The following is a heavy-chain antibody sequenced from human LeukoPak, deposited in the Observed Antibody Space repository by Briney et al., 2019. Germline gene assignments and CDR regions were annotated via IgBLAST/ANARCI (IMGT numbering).Heavy chain of an antibody. D-gene: IGHD1-26*01. V-gene: IGHV4-59*08. CDR1: GGSINSDY. CDR3: ARQGHKLTLVDYYGMDV. Sequence: SETLSLTCTVSGGSINSDYWSWVRQPPGKGLEWIGYIYYSGSSTNYNPSPKSRVTISVDRSKNQFSLKLSSVTAADTAVYYCARQGHKLTLVDYYGMDVWGQGTTVTVSS. J-gene: IGHJ6*02. CDR2: IYYSGSST.